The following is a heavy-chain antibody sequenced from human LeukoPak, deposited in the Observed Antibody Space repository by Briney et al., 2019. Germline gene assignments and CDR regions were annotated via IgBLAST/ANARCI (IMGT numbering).Heavy chain of an antibody. CDR2: IFPADSDT. CDR1: GXGFTTYW. V-gene: IGHV5-51*01. D-gene: IGHD2-21*02. Sequence: GESLKISCKASGXGFTTYWIGWVRQMPGKGLEWMGIIFPADSDTRYSPSFQGQVTVSADKSISTAYLQWSSLKASDTAMYYCARWVTADRGKKDAFDVWGQGTMVTVSS. J-gene: IGHJ3*01. CDR3: ARWVTADRGKKDAFDV.